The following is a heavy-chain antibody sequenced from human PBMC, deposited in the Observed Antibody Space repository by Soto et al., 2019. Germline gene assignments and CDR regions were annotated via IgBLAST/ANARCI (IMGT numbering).Heavy chain of an antibody. CDR2: INPISGGA. CDR3: VRCASGYWGYFGS. J-gene: IGHJ5*01. D-gene: IGHD3-22*01. Sequence: QVRLVQSGAEVKNPGASVKVSCKASGYRFTGYYIHWVRQAPGQALEWMGWINPISGGAAFAQKFQDRVTLTRDTSTSTAYMELNTRRSADTAIYFCVRCASGYWGYFGSWCQGSLVAVPS. CDR1: GYRFTGYY. V-gene: IGHV1-2*02.